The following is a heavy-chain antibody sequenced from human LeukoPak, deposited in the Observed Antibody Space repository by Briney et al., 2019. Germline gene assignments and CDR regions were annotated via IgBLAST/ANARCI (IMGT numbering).Heavy chain of an antibody. D-gene: IGHD2-15*01. CDR2: IIPIFGTA. CDR3: ARDNDEAAHYYYYYMDV. V-gene: IGHV1-69*13. J-gene: IGHJ6*03. CDR1: GGTFSSYA. Sequence: GASVKVSCKASGGTFSSYAISWVRQAPGQGLEWMGGIIPIFGTANYAQKFQGRVTITADESTSTAYMELSSLRSEDTAVYYCARDNDEAAHYYYYYMDVWGKGTTVTVSS.